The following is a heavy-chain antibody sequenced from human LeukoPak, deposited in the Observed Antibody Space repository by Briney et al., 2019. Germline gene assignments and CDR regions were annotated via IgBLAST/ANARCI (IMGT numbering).Heavy chain of an antibody. CDR1: GGSISSGSYY. CDR3: ARTPLRYFDWLFGSAFDI. V-gene: IGHV4-61*02. Sequence: SETLSLTCTVSGGSISSGSYYWSWIRQPAGKGLEWIGRIYTSGSTNYNPSLKSRVTISVDTSKNQFSLKLSSVTAADTAVYYCARTPLRYFDWLFGSAFDIWGQGTMVTVSS. D-gene: IGHD3-9*01. CDR2: IYTSGST. J-gene: IGHJ3*02.